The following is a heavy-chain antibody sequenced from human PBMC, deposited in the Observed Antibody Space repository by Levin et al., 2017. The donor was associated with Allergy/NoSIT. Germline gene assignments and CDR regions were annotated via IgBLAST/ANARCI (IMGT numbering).Heavy chain of an antibody. D-gene: IGHD6-13*01. CDR2: IWYDGSNK. J-gene: IGHJ4*02. CDR3: ARMRTNSSSWSSLDY. Sequence: GGSLRLSCAASGFTFSSYGMHWVRQAPGKGLEWVAVIWYDGSNKYYADSVKGRFTISRDNSKNTLYLQMNSLRAEDTAVYYCARMRTNSSSWSSLDYWGQGTLVTVSS. CDR1: GFTFSSYG. V-gene: IGHV3-33*01.